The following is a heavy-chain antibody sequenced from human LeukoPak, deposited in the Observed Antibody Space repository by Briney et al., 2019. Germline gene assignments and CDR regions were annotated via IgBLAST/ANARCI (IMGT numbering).Heavy chain of an antibody. D-gene: IGHD3-3*01. CDR1: GGSISSYY. CDR3: AIKTATYYDFWSGVDYYGMDV. CDR2: IYYSGST. V-gene: IGHV4-59*01. Sequence: SETLSLTCTVSGGSISSYYWSWIRQPPGKGLEWIGYIYYSGSTNYNPSLKSRVTISVGTSKNQFSLKLSSVTAADTAVYYCAIKTATYYDFWSGVDYYGMDVWGQGTTVTVSS. J-gene: IGHJ6*02.